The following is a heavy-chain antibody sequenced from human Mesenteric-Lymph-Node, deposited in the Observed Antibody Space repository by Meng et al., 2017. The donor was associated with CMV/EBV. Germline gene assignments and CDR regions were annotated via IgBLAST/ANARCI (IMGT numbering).Heavy chain of an antibody. D-gene: IGHD6-19*01. Sequence: YTFTRYDINWVRQAPGQGLEWMGWISASNGNTKYAQKVQGRVTMTIDPSTSTAYMELRSLRSDDTAVYYCARGWLVPDYYYYGMDVWGQGTMVTVSS. CDR2: ISASNGNT. V-gene: IGHV1-18*01. CDR1: YTFTRYD. J-gene: IGHJ6*02. CDR3: ARGWLVPDYYYYGMDV.